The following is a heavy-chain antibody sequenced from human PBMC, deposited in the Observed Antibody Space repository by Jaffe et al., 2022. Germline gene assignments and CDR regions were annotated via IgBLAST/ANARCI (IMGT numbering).Heavy chain of an antibody. CDR1: GGSINNYF. Sequence: QVQLQESGPGLVKPSETLSLTCTVSGGSINNYFWSWIRQPPGKGLEYIGYIYYRGGTTYNPSLNSRVTISVDTSKNQFSLKLSSVTAADTAVYYCARDYYGYGRFDPWGPGTLVTVSS. V-gene: IGHV4-59*01. CDR3: ARDYYGYGRFDP. CDR2: IYYRGGT. D-gene: IGHD3-10*01. J-gene: IGHJ5*02.